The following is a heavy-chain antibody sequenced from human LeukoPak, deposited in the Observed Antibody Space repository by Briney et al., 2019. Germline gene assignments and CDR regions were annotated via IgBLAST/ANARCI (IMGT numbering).Heavy chain of an antibody. CDR3: AREDPQTTVPEGLDV. V-gene: IGHV4-59*01. CDR1: GGSIGSYY. D-gene: IGHD4-17*01. CDR2: IYYCGTT. J-gene: IGHJ6*02. Sequence: SETLSLTCAVSGGSIGSYYWSWLRQPPGRGLEWIGYIYYCGTTNYNPSLKSRVTISVDTSKNQFSLKLTSVTAADTAVYYCAREDPQTTVPEGLDVWGQGTTVTVSS.